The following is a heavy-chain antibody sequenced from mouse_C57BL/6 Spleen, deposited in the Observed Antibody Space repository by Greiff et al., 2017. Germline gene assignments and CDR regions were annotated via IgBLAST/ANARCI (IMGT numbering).Heavy chain of an antibody. V-gene: IGHV1-7*01. CDR3: APYGYDDWFAD. CDR1: GYTFTSYW. Sequence: VQLQQSGAELVKPGASVKLSCKASGYTFTSYWMHWVKQRPGQGLEWIGYINPSSGYTKYNQKFKDKATLTADKSSSTAYMQLSSLTYEDSAVYYCAPYGYDDWFADWGQGTLVTVSA. D-gene: IGHD2-2*01. CDR2: INPSSGYT. J-gene: IGHJ3*01.